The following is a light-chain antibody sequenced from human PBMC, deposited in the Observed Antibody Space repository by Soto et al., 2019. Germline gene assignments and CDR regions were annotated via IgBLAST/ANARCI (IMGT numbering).Light chain of an antibody. Sequence: EIVLTQSPGTLSLSPGERATLSCRASQSVSSSYLAWYQHKRGQAPRLLIYGVSSRATGIPDRFSGSGSGTHFTLTTSRLEPEDFAVYYCHQYDTSPKTFGQGTKVEIK. V-gene: IGKV3-20*01. CDR1: QSVSSSY. CDR3: HQYDTSPKT. CDR2: GVS. J-gene: IGKJ1*01.